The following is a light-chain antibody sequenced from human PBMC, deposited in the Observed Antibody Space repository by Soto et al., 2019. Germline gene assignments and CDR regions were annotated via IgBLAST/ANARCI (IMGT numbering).Light chain of an antibody. CDR2: DVS. V-gene: IGLV2-14*01. Sequence: QSVLTQPASVSGSPGRSIIISCTGTSSDVGGYKYVSWYQQHPGKAPKLLIYDVSNRPSGVSNRFSGSKSGNTASLTISGLQAEDEADYYCSSYTSSITLVFGGGTKLTVL. J-gene: IGLJ2*01. CDR1: SSDVGGYKY. CDR3: SSYTSSITLV.